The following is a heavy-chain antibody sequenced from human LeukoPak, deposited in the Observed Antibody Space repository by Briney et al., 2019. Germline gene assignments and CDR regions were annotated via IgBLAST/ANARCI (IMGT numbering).Heavy chain of an antibody. CDR2: IIPIFGTA. CDR1: GGTFSSYA. J-gene: IGHJ6*02. V-gene: IGHV1-69*13. CDR3: AREEQWLTDYGMDV. D-gene: IGHD6-19*01. Sequence: SVKVSCKASGGTFSSYAISWVRQAPGQGLEWMGGIIPIFGTANYAQKFQSRVTITADESTSTAYMELSSLRSEDTAVYYCAREEQWLTDYGMDVWGQGTTVTVSS.